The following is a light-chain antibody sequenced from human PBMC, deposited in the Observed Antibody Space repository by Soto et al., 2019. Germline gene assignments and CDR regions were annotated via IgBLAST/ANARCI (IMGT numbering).Light chain of an antibody. CDR1: QSISSY. Sequence: EIVLTQSPATLSLSPGESATLSCRASQSISSYLAWYQQKPGQAPRLLVYDASNSATAIPARFSGSGSVTDFTLTICSLEPEDFAVSFCHQRGYLPPTFCGGTKVEIK. CDR2: DAS. CDR3: HQRGYLPPT. V-gene: IGKV3-11*01. J-gene: IGKJ4*01.